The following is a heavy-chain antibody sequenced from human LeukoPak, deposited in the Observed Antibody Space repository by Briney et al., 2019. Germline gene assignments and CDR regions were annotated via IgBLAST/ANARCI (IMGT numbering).Heavy chain of an antibody. D-gene: IGHD3-22*01. CDR3: AKDPTHFRVWDDYDNTRLNY. CDR2: TRYDGNNK. Sequence: GGSLRLSCAASGFTFRSYGMHWVRQAPGKGLEWVAFTRYDGNNKYNADSVKGRFTISRDNSKNTVYLQMNSLRAEDTAVYYCAKDPTHFRVWDDYDNTRLNYWGQGTLVTVSS. CDR1: GFTFRSYG. J-gene: IGHJ4*02. V-gene: IGHV3-30*02.